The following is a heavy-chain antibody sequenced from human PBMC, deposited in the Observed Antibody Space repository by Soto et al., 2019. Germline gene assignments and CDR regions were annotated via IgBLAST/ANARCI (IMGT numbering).Heavy chain of an antibody. CDR1: GGSISSYY. D-gene: IGHD6-13*01. CDR3: ARMSAAAVTDY. CDR2: IYYSGST. V-gene: IGHV4-59*08. J-gene: IGHJ4*02. Sequence: QVQLQESGPGLVKPSETLSLTCTVSGGSISSYYWSWIRQPPGKGLEWIGYIYYSGSTNYNPSLKSRVTLSVDTSKNQFSLKLSSVTAADTAVYYCARMSAAAVTDYWGQGTLVTVSS.